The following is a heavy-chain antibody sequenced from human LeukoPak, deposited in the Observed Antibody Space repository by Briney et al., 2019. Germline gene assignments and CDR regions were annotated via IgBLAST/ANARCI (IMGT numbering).Heavy chain of an antibody. D-gene: IGHD3-22*01. CDR2: ISPSGGST. J-gene: IGHJ5*02. CDR1: GYTFTSYY. CDR3: ATIVVVHR. Sequence: ASVKVSCKASGYTFTSYYMHWVRQAPGQGLEWMGIISPSGGSTSYAQKFQGRVTMTEDTSTDTAYMELSSLRSEDTAVYYCATIVVVHRWGQGTLVTVSS. V-gene: IGHV1-46*01.